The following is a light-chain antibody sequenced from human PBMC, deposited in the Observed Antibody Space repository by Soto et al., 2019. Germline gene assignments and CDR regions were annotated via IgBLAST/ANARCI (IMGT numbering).Light chain of an antibody. Sequence: QSVLTQPASVSGSLGQSITISCTGTSSDVGGFNYVSWYQLHPGKAPKLMIYEVSNRLSGVSNRFSGSKSGNTASLTISGLQAEDEDDYYCSSYTSSSPYVFGTGTKVTVL. CDR3: SSYTSSSPYV. J-gene: IGLJ1*01. CDR1: SSDVGGFNY. V-gene: IGLV2-14*01. CDR2: EVS.